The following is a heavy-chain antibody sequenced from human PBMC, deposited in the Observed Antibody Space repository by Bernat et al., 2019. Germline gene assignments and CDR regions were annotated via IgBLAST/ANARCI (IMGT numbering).Heavy chain of an antibody. CDR3: TTGERSYGVVDY. J-gene: IGHJ4*02. CDR2: IKSKTDGGTT. V-gene: IGHV3-15*07. D-gene: IGHD5-18*01. Sequence: EVQLVESGGGLVKPGGSLRLSCAASGFTFSNAWMNWVRQAPGKGLEWVGRIKSKTDGGTTDYAAPVQGRFTISRDDSKSTLYLQMNSLKTEDTAVYYCTTGERSYGVVDYWGQGSLVTVSS. CDR1: GFTFSNAW.